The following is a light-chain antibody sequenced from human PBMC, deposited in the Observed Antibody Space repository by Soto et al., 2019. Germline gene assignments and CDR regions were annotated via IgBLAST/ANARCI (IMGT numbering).Light chain of an antibody. CDR2: GAS. V-gene: IGKV3-20*01. Sequence: EIVLTQSPGTLSLSPGERVTLSCRASQSVSSTYLAWYQQKPGQAPRLLIYGASSRATGIPDRFSGSGSGTDFTLTISRLEPEDFATYYCQQANSFPFTFGPGTKVDIK. J-gene: IGKJ3*01. CDR3: QQANSFPFT. CDR1: QSVSSTY.